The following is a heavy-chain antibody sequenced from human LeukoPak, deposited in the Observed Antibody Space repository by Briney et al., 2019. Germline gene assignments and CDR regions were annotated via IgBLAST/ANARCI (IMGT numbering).Heavy chain of an antibody. CDR2: IYTSGST. CDR1: GGSISRYY. Sequence: PSETLSLTCTVSGGSISRYYWSWIRQPAGKGLEWIGRIYTSGSTNYNPSLKSRVTMSVDTSKNQFSLKLSAVTAADTAVYYCARVGGSGSYYNVADYYGMDVWGQGTTVTVSS. D-gene: IGHD3-10*01. V-gene: IGHV4-4*07. J-gene: IGHJ6*02. CDR3: ARVGGSGSYYNVADYYGMDV.